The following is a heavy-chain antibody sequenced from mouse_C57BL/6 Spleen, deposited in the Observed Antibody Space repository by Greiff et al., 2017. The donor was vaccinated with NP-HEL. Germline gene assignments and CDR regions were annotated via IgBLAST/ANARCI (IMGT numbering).Heavy chain of an antibody. CDR2: ISGGGGNT. J-gene: IGHJ3*01. CDR1: GFTFSSYT. CDR3: ARGGNWFAY. D-gene: IGHD2-1*01. V-gene: IGHV5-9*01. Sequence: DVKLVESGGGLVKPGGSLKLSCAASGFTFSSYTMSWVRQTPEKRLEWVATISGGGGNTYYPDSVKGRFTISRDNAKNTLYLQMSSLRSEDTALYYCARGGNWFAYWGQGTLVTVSA.